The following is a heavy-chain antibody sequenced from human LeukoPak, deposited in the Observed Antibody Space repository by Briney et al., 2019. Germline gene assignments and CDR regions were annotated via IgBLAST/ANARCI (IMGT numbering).Heavy chain of an antibody. CDR2: ISWYSGSI. CDR1: GFTFDDYA. CDR3: AKDTRPRGPDAFDI. V-gene: IGHV3-9*01. J-gene: IGHJ3*02. Sequence: GRSLRLSCAASGFTFDDYAMHWVRQAPGKGLEWVSGISWYSGSIGYADSVKGRFTISRENAKNSLYPQMNSLRAEDTALYYCAKDTRPRGPDAFDIWGQGTMVTVSS.